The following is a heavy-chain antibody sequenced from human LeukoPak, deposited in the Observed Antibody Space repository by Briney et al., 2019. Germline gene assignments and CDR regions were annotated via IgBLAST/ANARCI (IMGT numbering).Heavy chain of an antibody. J-gene: IGHJ4*02. V-gene: IGHV3-23*01. Sequence: PGGSLRLSCAASGFTFSSYAMSCVRQSPGKGLEWVSAISGSGGSTYYADSVKGRFTISRDNSKNTLYLKMNSLRAEDTAVYYCAKDMKACSGGSCYSGLFDYWGQGTLVTVSS. CDR1: GFTFSSYA. CDR2: ISGSGGST. CDR3: AKDMKACSGGSCYSGLFDY. D-gene: IGHD2-15*01.